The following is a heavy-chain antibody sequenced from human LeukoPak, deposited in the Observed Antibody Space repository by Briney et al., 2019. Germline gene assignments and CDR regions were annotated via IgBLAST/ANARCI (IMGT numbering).Heavy chain of an antibody. CDR3: ARQGSGGRAFDI. CDR1: GGSMSDLY. J-gene: IGHJ3*02. Sequence: SETLSLTCTVSGGSMSDLYWSWIRQPPGKGLEWIGYIYSSGSTNSNPSLKSRVTISVDTSKSQFSLKMTSVTAADTAVYYCARQGSGGRAFDIWGQGTMVTVSS. V-gene: IGHV4-59*08. D-gene: IGHD1-26*01. CDR2: IYSSGST.